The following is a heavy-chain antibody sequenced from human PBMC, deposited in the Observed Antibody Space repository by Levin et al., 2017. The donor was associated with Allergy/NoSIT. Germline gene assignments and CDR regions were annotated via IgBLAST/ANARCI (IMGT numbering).Heavy chain of an antibody. V-gene: IGHV4-30-4*02. D-gene: IGHD3-9*01. J-gene: IGHJ3*02. CDR1: GGSISSFDYY. Sequence: SETLSLTCTVSGGSISSFDYYWSWIRQPPGKGLEWIGYVYSSGSTYYNPSLKSRVTISVDTSKNHFSLKLRGHYDILTGDTTLDAFDIWGQGTMVTVSS. CDR2: VYSSGST. CDR3: DAFDI.